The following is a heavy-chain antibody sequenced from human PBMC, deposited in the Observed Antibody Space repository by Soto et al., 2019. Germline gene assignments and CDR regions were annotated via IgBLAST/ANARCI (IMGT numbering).Heavy chain of an antibody. V-gene: IGHV1-18*01. CDR1: GYTFTSYG. CDR2: ISAYNGNT. J-gene: IGHJ4*02. Sequence: QVQLVQSGAEVKKPGASVKVSCKASGYTFTSYGISWVRQAPGQGLEWMGWISAYNGNTNYAQKLQGRVTMTTDTSASTAYMELRSLRSDDTAVYYCARDPYGDYVVHPFDYWGQGTLVTVSS. CDR3: ARDPYGDYVVHPFDY. D-gene: IGHD4-17*01.